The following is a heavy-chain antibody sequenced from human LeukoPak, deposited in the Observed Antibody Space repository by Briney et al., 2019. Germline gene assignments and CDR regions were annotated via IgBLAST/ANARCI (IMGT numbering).Heavy chain of an antibody. Sequence: AGGSLRLSSAASGFTFSTYGMSWVRQAPGKGLEWVVFIRYDGGIKYYADSVKGRFAISRDNSKNTLYLQMNSLRAEDTAVYYCAKAGNGSGSYYVYYYYMDVWGKGTTVTISS. CDR2: IRYDGGIK. D-gene: IGHD3-10*01. J-gene: IGHJ6*03. V-gene: IGHV3-30*02. CDR1: GFTFSTYG. CDR3: AKAGNGSGSYYVYYYYMDV.